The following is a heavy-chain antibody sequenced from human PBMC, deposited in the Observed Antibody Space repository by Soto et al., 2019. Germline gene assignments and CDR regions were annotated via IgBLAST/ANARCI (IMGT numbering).Heavy chain of an antibody. CDR2: ISAYNCNT. Sequence: QVQLVQSGAEVKKPGASVKVSCKASGYTFTSYGISWVRQAAGQGLEWMGWISAYNCNTNYVQKPQDRVTMTTDTSTSTAYMERRSLRSDDTAVYYCARALRSSAAGWYYFDYWGQGTLVTVSS. CDR3: ARALRSSAAGWYYFDY. D-gene: IGHD6-13*01. J-gene: IGHJ4*02. CDR1: GYTFTSYG. V-gene: IGHV1-18*01.